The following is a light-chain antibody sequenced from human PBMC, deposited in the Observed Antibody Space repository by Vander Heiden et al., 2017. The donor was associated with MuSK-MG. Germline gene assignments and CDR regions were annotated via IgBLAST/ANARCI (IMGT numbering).Light chain of an antibody. CDR1: QPISSY. Sequence: DIQMTQSPSSLSASVGDRVTITCRASQPISSYLSWFQQKPGKAPKLLISSASRLQSGVPSRFSGRGFGTEFSLTISSLQPEDFATYYCQQGLSTRWTFGQGTKVEIK. CDR3: QQGLSTRWT. V-gene: IGKV1-39*01. CDR2: SAS. J-gene: IGKJ1*01.